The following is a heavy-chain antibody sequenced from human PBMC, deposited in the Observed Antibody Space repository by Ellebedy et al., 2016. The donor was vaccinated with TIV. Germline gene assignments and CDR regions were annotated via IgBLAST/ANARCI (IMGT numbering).Heavy chain of an antibody. CDR3: ARLRQWLEGGAWYYGMDV. Sequence: GESLKISXKGSGYNFTNYWITWVRQMPGKGLEWMGRIDPSDSYTNYGPSFRGHVTISADKSISTASLQWNSLKASDTAMYYCARLRQWLEGGAWYYGMDVWGQGTTVTVSS. J-gene: IGHJ6*02. V-gene: IGHV5-10-1*01. CDR2: IDPSDSYT. CDR1: GYNFTNYW. D-gene: IGHD6-19*01.